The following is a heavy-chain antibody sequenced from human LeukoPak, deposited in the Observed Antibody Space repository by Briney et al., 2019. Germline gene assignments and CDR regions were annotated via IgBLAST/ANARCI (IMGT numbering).Heavy chain of an antibody. CDR3: ANSRSGSYDYYGMDV. D-gene: IGHD3-10*01. CDR2: ISYDGSNK. CDR1: GFTFSSYG. J-gene: IGHJ6*02. V-gene: IGHV3-30*18. Sequence: GGSLRLSCAASGFTFSSYGMHWVRQAPGKGLEWVAVISYDGSNKYYADSVKGRFTISRDNSKNTLYLQMNSLRAEDTAVYYCANSRSGSYDYYGMDVWGQGTTVTVSS.